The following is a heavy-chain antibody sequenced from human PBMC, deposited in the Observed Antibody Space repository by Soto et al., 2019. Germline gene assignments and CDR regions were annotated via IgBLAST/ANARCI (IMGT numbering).Heavy chain of an antibody. V-gene: IGHV4-59*01. D-gene: IGHD1-20*01. CDR1: GGSISSYY. J-gene: IGHJ6*02. CDR2: IYYSGIT. CDR3: ARYKSTYYYGMDV. Sequence: QVQLQESGPGLVKPSETLSLTCTVSGGSISSYYWSWIRQPPGKGLEWIGYIYYSGITNYKPSLKSRVTISVDTSMNQFSLKLSSVTAADTAVYYCARYKSTYYYGMDVWGQGTTVTVSS.